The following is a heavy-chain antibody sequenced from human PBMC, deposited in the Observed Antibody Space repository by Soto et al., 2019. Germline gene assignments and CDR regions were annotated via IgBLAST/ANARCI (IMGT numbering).Heavy chain of an antibody. CDR2: VSYDGSNK. D-gene: IGHD3-3*01. CDR3: ARGGYYDFWSGPEYFQH. CDR1: GFTFSSYA. J-gene: IGHJ1*01. Sequence: PGGSLRLSCAASGFTFSSYAMHWVRQAPGKGLQWVAVVSYDGSNKYYTDSAKGRFTISRDDSKSAVYLQLNSLRPEDTAVYYCARGGYYDFWSGPEYFQHWGQGTLVTVSS. V-gene: IGHV3-30*04.